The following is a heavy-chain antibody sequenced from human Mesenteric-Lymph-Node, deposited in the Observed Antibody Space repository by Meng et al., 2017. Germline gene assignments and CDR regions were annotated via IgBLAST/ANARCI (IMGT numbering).Heavy chain of an antibody. V-gene: IGHV3-11*01. J-gene: IGHJ6*02. CDR2: ISSNGWTI. Sequence: GGSLRLSCAAPGFTFRDDYMSWIRQAPGKGLEWISCISSNGWTIDYADSVKGRFTISRDNANNSLYLQLNRLRAEDTAVYYCARGRYYGMDVWGQGTTVTGAS. CDR3: ARGRYYGMDV. CDR1: GFTFRDDY.